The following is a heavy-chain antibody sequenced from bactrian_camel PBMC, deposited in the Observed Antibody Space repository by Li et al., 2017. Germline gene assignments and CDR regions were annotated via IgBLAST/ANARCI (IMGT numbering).Heavy chain of an antibody. CDR3: ATSRDWSWITEYDY. Sequence: HVQLVESGGGSVQTGGSLRLSCAASGYTVSSYSMAWFRQAPGKEREGVARHNTDGSTRYADSVKGRFTISKDNAKNTLYLQMNSLKSEDTALYYCATSRDWSWITEYDYWGQGTQVTVS. CDR2: RHNTDGST. V-gene: IGHV3S26*01. D-gene: IGHD1*01. CDR1: GYTVSSYS. J-gene: IGHJ4*01.